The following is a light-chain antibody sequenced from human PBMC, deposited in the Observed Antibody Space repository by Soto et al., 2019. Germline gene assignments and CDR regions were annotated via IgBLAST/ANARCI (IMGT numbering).Light chain of an antibody. V-gene: IGKV1-5*03. CDR2: KAS. CDR3: QQYNSWYT. Sequence: DIPMTQSPSTLSASVGDRVTITCRASQSISSWLAWYQQKPGKAPKLLIYKASSLESGVPPRFSGSGSGTEFTLTISSLQPDDFATYSCQQYNSWYTFGQGTKLEIK. J-gene: IGKJ2*01. CDR1: QSISSW.